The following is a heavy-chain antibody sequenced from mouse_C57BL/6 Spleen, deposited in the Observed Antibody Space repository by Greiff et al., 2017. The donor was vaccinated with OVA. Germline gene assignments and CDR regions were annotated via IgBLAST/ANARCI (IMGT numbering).Heavy chain of an antibody. CDR1: GYTFTSYW. J-gene: IGHJ1*03. CDR2: IDPSDSYT. D-gene: IGHD4-1*01. Sequence: QVQLQQSGAELVKPGASVKLSCKASGYTFTSYWMQWVKQRPGQGLEWIGEIDPSDSYTNYNQKFKGKATLTVDTSSSTAYMQLSSLTSEDSAVYYCARSKLTGTGYFDVWGTGTTVTVSS. CDR3: ARSKLTGTGYFDV. V-gene: IGHV1-50*01.